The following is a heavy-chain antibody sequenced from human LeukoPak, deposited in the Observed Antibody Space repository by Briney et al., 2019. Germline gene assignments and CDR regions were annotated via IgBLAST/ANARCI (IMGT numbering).Heavy chain of an antibody. CDR2: ISSSSSYI. CDR3: ARDLGIAAAGTRVDY. Sequence: GGSLRLSCAASGFTFSSYSMNWVRQAPGKGLEWVSSISSSSSYIYYADSVKGRFTISRDNAKNSLYLQINSLRAEDTAVYYCARDLGIAAAGTRVDYWGQGTLVTVSS. CDR1: GFTFSSYS. D-gene: IGHD6-13*01. J-gene: IGHJ4*02. V-gene: IGHV3-21*01.